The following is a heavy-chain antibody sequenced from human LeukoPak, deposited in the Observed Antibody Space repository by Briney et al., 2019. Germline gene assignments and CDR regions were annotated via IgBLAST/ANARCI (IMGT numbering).Heavy chain of an antibody. V-gene: IGHV4-34*01. D-gene: IGHD3-16*01. CDR1: GFRFDDYG. Sequence: GSLRLSCAASGFRFDDYGMSWIRQPPGKGLEWIGEINHSGSTNYNPSLKSRVTISVDTSKNQFSLKLSSVTAADTAVYYCARGRSFWARGFDPWGQGTLVTVSS. CDR2: INHSGST. J-gene: IGHJ5*02. CDR3: ARGRSFWARGFDP.